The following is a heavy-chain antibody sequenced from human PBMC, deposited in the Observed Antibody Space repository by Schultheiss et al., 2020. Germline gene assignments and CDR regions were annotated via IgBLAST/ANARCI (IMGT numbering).Heavy chain of an antibody. V-gene: IGHV3-30*18. J-gene: IGHJ6*03. CDR1: GFSFSYYG. D-gene: IGHD6-19*01. CDR3: AKRVDGSAWSHYYYYMDV. Sequence: GGSLRLSCAASGFSFSYYGMHWVRQAPGKGLEWVAVSSHDGSNKYYADSVKGRFTISRDNSKNTLYLQMNSLRAEDTAVYYCAKRVDGSAWSHYYYYMDVWGQGTTGTVSS. CDR2: SSHDGSNK.